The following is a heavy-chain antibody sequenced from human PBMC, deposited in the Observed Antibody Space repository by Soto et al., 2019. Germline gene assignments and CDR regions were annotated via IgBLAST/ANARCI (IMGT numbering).Heavy chain of an antibody. Sequence: EVQLLESGGGLVQPGGSLRVSCAASGFTFRNFVMSWVRQAPGKGLEWVSAIRGSGGETFYADSVKGRFTISRDNSRNTLYLQMTSLREEDTALYFCAQDRGWGVVSPSHDYWGRGTLVTVSS. CDR1: GFTFRNFV. J-gene: IGHJ4*02. V-gene: IGHV3-23*01. D-gene: IGHD2-21*01. CDR3: AQDRGWGVVSPSHDY. CDR2: IRGSGGET.